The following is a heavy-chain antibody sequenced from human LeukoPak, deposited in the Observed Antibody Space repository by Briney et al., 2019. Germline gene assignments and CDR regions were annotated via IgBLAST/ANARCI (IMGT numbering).Heavy chain of an antibody. Sequence: PSETLTLTCIVSGGSMITDNHYWGWIRQPPGMGLEWVGCVYYTGSTYYNPSIKSRVTISVDTSKNQFYLRLVSVTAAAACVYYFASDPSMVIAADGEYYYGMDVWGQGTTVTVSS. CDR1: GGSMITDNHY. CDR2: VYYTGST. CDR3: ASDPSMVIAADGEYYYGMDV. J-gene: IGHJ6*02. V-gene: IGHV4-39*01. D-gene: IGHD2-15*01.